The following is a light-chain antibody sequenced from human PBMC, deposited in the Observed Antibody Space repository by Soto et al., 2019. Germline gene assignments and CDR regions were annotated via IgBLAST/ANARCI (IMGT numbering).Light chain of an antibody. CDR3: SSYTTSSTLYV. J-gene: IGLJ1*01. CDR2: GVT. V-gene: IGLV2-14*01. Sequence: QSALTQPASVSGSPGQSITISCTGTSSDVGGYIYVSWYQQHPGRAPKLIIYGVTNRPSGISTRFSGSKSGNTASLTISGLQAEDEADYYRSSYTTSSTLYVFGTGTKVTVL. CDR1: SSDVGGYIY.